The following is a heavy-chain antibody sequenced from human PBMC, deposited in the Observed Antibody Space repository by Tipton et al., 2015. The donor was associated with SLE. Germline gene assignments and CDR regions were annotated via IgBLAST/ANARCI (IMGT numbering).Heavy chain of an antibody. CDR1: RISFSSYW. CDR3: ARESHASFDI. V-gene: IGHV3-7*01. CDR2: MNQDGNER. J-gene: IGHJ3*02. Sequence: SLRLSCAASRISFSSYWMSWVRQAPGKGPEWVANMNQDGNERYNAESVKGRFTISRDNAKNFLFLQMSSLRAEDTAVYYCARESHASFDIWGQGTMVAVSS.